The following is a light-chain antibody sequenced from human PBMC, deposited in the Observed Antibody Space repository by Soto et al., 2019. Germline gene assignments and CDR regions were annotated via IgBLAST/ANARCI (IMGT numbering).Light chain of an antibody. CDR2: DAS. CDR3: QQFNNYPQVT. Sequence: AIQLTQSPSSLSASVGDRVTITCRASQGISSALAWYQQKPGKDPKLLIYDASSLESGVPSRFSGSGSGTDFTLTISSLQPEDFATYYCQQFNNYPQVTFGQGTKLEIK. J-gene: IGKJ2*01. V-gene: IGKV1D-13*01. CDR1: QGISSA.